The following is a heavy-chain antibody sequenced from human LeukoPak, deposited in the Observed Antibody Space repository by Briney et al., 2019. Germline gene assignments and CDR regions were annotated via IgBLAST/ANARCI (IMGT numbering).Heavy chain of an antibody. CDR1: GFSFSSYE. J-gene: IGHJ4*02. CDR3: TRGLAYYYGSGSYGFDY. V-gene: IGHV3-48*03. D-gene: IGHD3-10*01. Sequence: AGSLRLSCAASGFSFSSYEMNWVRQAPGKGLEWVSYISCSGSTIYYADSVKGRFTISRNNANNSLYLQMNTLRAEDSAVYYCTRGLAYYYGSGSYGFDYWGQGALVTVSS. CDR2: ISCSGSTI.